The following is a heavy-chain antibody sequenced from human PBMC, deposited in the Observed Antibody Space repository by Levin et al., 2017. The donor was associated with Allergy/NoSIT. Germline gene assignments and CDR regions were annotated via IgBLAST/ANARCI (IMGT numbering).Heavy chain of an antibody. Sequence: GGSLRLSCAASGFTFSSHGMHWVRQAPGKGLEWVAAISYDGSNEDYADSVKGRFTISRDNFKNTLFVQMNSLRAEDTAVYYCAKAAQLWFGETDYWGQGTLVTVSS. J-gene: IGHJ4*02. CDR3: AKAAQLWFGETDY. CDR1: GFTFSSHG. D-gene: IGHD3-10*01. V-gene: IGHV3-30*18. CDR2: ISYDGSNE.